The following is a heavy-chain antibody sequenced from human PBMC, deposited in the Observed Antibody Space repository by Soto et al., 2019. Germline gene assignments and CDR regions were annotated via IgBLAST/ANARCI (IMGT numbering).Heavy chain of an antibody. CDR2: IYPGDSDT. CDR3: ARAALNIAARLSIAYYGLDV. V-gene: IGHV5-51*01. Sequence: GESLKISCQGSGYRFSSYWIAWVRQMPGKGLEWMGIIYPGDSDTRYSPSFQGQVTISADKSISTAYLQWSSLKASDTAMYYCARAALNIAARLSIAYYGLDVWGQGTTVTVSS. D-gene: IGHD6-6*01. J-gene: IGHJ6*02. CDR1: GYRFSSYW.